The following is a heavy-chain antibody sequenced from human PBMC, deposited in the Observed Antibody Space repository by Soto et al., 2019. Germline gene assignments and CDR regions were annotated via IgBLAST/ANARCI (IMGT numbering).Heavy chain of an antibody. D-gene: IGHD1-26*01. Sequence: SETLSLTCTVSGGSISSGGYYWSWIRQHPGKGLEWIGYIYYSGSTYYNPSLKSRVTISVDTSKNQFSLKLSSVTAADTAVYYCARVYRPIVGYNWFDPWGQGTLVTVSS. V-gene: IGHV4-31*03. J-gene: IGHJ5*02. CDR2: IYYSGST. CDR3: ARVYRPIVGYNWFDP. CDR1: GGSISSGGYY.